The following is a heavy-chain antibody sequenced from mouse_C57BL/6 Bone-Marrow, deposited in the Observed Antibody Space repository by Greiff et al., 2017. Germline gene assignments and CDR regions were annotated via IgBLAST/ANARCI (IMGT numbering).Heavy chain of an antibody. V-gene: IGHV5-6*01. CDR1: GFTFSSYG. CDR2: ISSGGSYT. Sequence: EVQLVESGGDLVKPGGSLKLSCAASGFTFSSYGMSWVRQTPDKRLEWVATISSGGSYTYYPDSVKGRFTISRDNAKNTLYLQMSSLKSEDTAMYYCASPAMAYWGQGTLVTVSA. CDR3: ASPAMAY. J-gene: IGHJ3*01.